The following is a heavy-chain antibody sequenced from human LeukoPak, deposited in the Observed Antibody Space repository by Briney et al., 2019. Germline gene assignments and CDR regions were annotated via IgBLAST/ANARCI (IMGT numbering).Heavy chain of an antibody. Sequence: SETLSLTCTVSGGSISSSSYYWGWIRQPPGKGLEWIGSIYYSGSTYYNPSLKSRVTISVDTSKNQFSLKLSSVTAADTAVYYCARGSRMGAWGQGTLVTVSS. D-gene: IGHD2-8*01. CDR3: ARGSRMGA. J-gene: IGHJ5*02. CDR1: GGSISSSSYY. CDR2: IYYSGST. V-gene: IGHV4-39*07.